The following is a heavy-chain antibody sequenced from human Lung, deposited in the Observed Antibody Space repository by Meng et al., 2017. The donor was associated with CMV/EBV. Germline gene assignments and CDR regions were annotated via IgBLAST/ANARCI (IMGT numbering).Heavy chain of an antibody. CDR2: IIPIFGTA. Sequence: SXXVSXNASGGTFSSYAISWVRQAPGQGLEWMGGIIPIFGTANYAQKFQGRVTITTDESTSTAYLELSSLRSEDTAVYYCARVTIFGAYGMDVWGQGTTVTVSS. J-gene: IGHJ6*02. CDR1: GGTFSSYA. D-gene: IGHD3-3*01. CDR3: ARVTIFGAYGMDV. V-gene: IGHV1-69*05.